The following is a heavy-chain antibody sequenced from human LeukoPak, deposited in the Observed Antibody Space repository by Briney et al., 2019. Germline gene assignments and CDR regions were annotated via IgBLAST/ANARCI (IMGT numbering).Heavy chain of an antibody. Sequence: GGSLRLSCAASGFSFSNAWMSWVRQAPGKGLEWVSAISGSGGSTYYADSVKGRFTISRDNSKNTLYLQVNSLRAEDTAVYYCAKGRVRGVITSFDYWGQGTLVTVSS. CDR1: GFSFSNAW. CDR3: AKGRVRGVITSFDY. V-gene: IGHV3-23*01. D-gene: IGHD3-10*01. J-gene: IGHJ4*02. CDR2: ISGSGGST.